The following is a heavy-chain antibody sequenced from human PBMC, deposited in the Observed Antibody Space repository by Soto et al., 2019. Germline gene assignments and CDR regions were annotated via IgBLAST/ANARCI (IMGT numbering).Heavy chain of an antibody. CDR3: AKDTPGYCTNGVCGNFDY. V-gene: IGHV3-23*01. CDR2: ISGSGGST. J-gene: IGHJ4*02. Sequence: GGSLRLSCAASGFTFSSYAMSWVRQAPGKGLEWVSAISGSGGSTYYADSVKGRFTISRDNSKNTLYLQMNSLRAEDTAVYYCAKDTPGYCTNGVCGNFDYWGQGTLVTVSS. D-gene: IGHD2-8*01. CDR1: GFTFSSYA.